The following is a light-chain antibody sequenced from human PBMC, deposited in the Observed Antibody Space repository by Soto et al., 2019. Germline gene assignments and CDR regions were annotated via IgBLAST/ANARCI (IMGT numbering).Light chain of an antibody. Sequence: EIVLTPSPGPLSLSPGERGTLSCRASQRFGSSNLAWYQQKPGQAPRLLIYSTSSRATGIPDRFSGSGSGTDFTLTISRLEPEDFAVYYCQQYGNSPWTFGQGTKVEIK. CDR1: QRFGSSN. V-gene: IGKV3-20*01. J-gene: IGKJ1*01. CDR2: STS. CDR3: QQYGNSPWT.